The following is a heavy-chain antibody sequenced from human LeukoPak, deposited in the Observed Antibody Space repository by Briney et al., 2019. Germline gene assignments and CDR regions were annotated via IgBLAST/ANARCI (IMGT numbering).Heavy chain of an antibody. J-gene: IGHJ4*02. CDR1: GGSFSGYY. CDR3: ARGPFIVGATLDY. CDR2: INHSGST. V-gene: IGHV4-34*01. D-gene: IGHD1-26*01. Sequence: SETLSLTCAVYGGSFSGYYWSWIRQPPGKGLEWIGEINHSGSTNYNASLKSRVTISVDTSKNQFSLKLSSVTAADTAVYYCARGPFIVGATLDYWGQGTLVTVSS.